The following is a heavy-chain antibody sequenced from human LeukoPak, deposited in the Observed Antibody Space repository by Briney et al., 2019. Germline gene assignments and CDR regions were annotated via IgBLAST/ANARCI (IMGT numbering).Heavy chain of an antibody. CDR3: AKKLSDISIAAAGSSFDY. CDR1: GFTFSSYA. Sequence: PGGSLRLSCAASGFTFSSYAMSWVRQAPGKGLEWVSAISGSGGSTYYADSVKGRFTISRDNSKNTLYLQMNSLRAEDTAVYYCAKKLSDISIAAAGSSFDYWGQGTLVTVSS. J-gene: IGHJ4*02. CDR2: ISGSGGST. D-gene: IGHD6-13*01. V-gene: IGHV3-23*01.